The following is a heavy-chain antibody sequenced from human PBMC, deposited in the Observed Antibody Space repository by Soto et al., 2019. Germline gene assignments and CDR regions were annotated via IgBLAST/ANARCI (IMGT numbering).Heavy chain of an antibody. CDR3: ARVGVSSGWYRSYFDY. V-gene: IGHV4-31*02. J-gene: IGHJ4*02. CDR2: IYYSGST. Sequence: SETLSLTCTVSGGSISSGGYYWSWIRQHPGKGLEWIGYIYYSGSTYYNPSLKSRVTISVDTSKNQFSLKLSSVTAADTAVYYCARVGVSSGWYRSYFDYWGQGTLVTVSS. CDR1: GGSISSGGYY. D-gene: IGHD6-19*01.